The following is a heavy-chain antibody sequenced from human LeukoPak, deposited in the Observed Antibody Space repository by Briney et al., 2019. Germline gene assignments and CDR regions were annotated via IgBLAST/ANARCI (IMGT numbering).Heavy chain of an antibody. V-gene: IGHV3-23*01. Sequence: GGSLRLSCAASGFTFSSYAMSWVRQAPGKGLEWVSAIRGSGGSTYYAASVKGRFTISRDNSKNTLYLQMNSLRAEDTAVYYCATDRPYCSSTSCYLGAFDIWGQGTMVTVSS. D-gene: IGHD2-2*01. CDR1: GFTFSSYA. CDR2: IRGSGGST. CDR3: ATDRPYCSSTSCYLGAFDI. J-gene: IGHJ3*02.